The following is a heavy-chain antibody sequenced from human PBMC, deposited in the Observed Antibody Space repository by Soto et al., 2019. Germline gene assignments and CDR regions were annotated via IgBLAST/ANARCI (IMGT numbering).Heavy chain of an antibody. Sequence: HPGGSLRLSCAASGFTFSSYAMHWVRQAPGKGLEWVAVISYDGSNKYYADSVKGRFTISRDNSKNTLYLQMNSLRAEDTAVYYCARDFTGTEPRPPDYWGQGTLVTVSS. V-gene: IGHV3-30-3*01. CDR1: GFTFSSYA. J-gene: IGHJ4*02. CDR2: ISYDGSNK. CDR3: ARDFTGTEPRPPDY. D-gene: IGHD1-1*01.